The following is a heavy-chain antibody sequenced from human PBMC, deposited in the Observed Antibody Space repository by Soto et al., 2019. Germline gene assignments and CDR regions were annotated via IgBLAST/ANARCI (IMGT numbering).Heavy chain of an antibody. J-gene: IGHJ6*02. Sequence: PSETLSLTCTVSGGSISSGGYYWSWIRQHPGKGLEWIGYIYYSGSTYYNPSLKSRVTISVDTSKNQFSLKLSSVTAADTAVYYCARDSGVPAGRQGYYYGMGVWGRGTTVAVPS. V-gene: IGHV4-31*03. CDR1: GGSISSGGYY. D-gene: IGHD2-2*01. CDR2: IYYSGST. CDR3: ARDSGVPAGRQGYYYGMGV.